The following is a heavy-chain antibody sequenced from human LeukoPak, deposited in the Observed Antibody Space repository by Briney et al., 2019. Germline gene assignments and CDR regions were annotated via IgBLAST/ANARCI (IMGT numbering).Heavy chain of an antibody. V-gene: IGHV1-69*05. D-gene: IGHD2-2*01. J-gene: IGHJ3*02. CDR1: GGTFSSYA. Sequence: SVKVSCKASGGTFSSYAISWVRQAPGQGLEWMGGIIPIFGTANYAQKFQGRVTITTDESTGTAYMELSSLRSEDTAVYYCARGDCSSTSCYLENAFDIWGQGTMVTVSS. CDR2: IIPIFGTA. CDR3: ARGDCSSTSCYLENAFDI.